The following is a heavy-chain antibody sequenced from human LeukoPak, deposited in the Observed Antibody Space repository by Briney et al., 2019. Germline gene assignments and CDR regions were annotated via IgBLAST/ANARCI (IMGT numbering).Heavy chain of an antibody. CDR1: GFTFSDYQ. J-gene: IGHJ4*02. CDR3: VRYSSSSMDY. V-gene: IGHV3-11*01. CDR2: ISNSGYTI. Sequence: PGGSLRLSCAACGFTFSDYQMSWIRQAPGKGLEWVSYISNSGYTIYYADSVKGRFTISRDNAKNSLYLQVNSLRAEDTAVYYCVRYSSSSMDYWGQGTLVTVSS. D-gene: IGHD6-6*01.